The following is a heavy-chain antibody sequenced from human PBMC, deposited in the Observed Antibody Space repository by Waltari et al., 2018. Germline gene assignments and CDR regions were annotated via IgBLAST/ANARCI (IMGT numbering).Heavy chain of an antibody. D-gene: IGHD6-19*01. J-gene: IGHJ4*02. CDR1: RYTFNKYW. CDR3: ARLAGAVASFDY. V-gene: IGHV5-51*01. Sequence: EVPLLQSGAEVKEPGESLKISGRGPRYTFNKYWIGWVRQKPGKGLEWMGIIYPGDSETKYSPSFQGRVTISADKSITTAYLQWNSLQASDSAMYYCARLAGAVASFDYWGQGTLVTVSS. CDR2: IYPGDSET.